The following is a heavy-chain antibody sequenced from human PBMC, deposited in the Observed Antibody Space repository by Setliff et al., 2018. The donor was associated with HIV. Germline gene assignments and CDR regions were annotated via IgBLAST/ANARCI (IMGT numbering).Heavy chain of an antibody. CDR2: MHTSGNT. J-gene: IGHJ4*02. CDR1: GDSISGYY. V-gene: IGHV4-4*07. Sequence: SETLSLTCTSSGDSISGYYWSWIRQPAGKGLEWIGRMHTSGNTNYNPSLKSRVTMSVDTSKNQFSLRLGSVTAADTAMYYCVRDDYGYNGKGFDYWGPGTLVTVSS. D-gene: IGHD4-17*01. CDR3: VRDDYGYNGKGFDY.